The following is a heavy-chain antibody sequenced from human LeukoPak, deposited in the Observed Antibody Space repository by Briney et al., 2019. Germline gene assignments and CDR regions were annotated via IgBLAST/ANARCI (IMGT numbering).Heavy chain of an antibody. D-gene: IGHD6-19*01. Sequence: GGSLRLSSVASGFTFSSYAMSWVRQTAPKGLEWVSTLSGGSSVTNYADSVKGRFTISRDNSKDTLYLQMSSLRDEDTAVYYCAKDRDTSSARAGSAFDWWGQGTLVTVSS. J-gene: IGHJ4*02. CDR3: AKDRDTSSARAGSAFDW. CDR2: LSGGSSVT. V-gene: IGHV3-23*01. CDR1: GFTFSSYA.